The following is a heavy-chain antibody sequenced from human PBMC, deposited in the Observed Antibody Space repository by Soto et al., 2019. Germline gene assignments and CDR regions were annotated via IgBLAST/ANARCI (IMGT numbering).Heavy chain of an antibody. CDR3: ATSGSYLPIDY. J-gene: IGHJ4*02. Sequence: GGSLRLSCTASGFTFSDHYMDWVRQAPGKGLEWVGRSRNKANSYSTEYAGSVNGRFTISRDDSKNSLYLQMNSLKTEDTAVYYCATSGSYLPIDYWGQGTLVTVSS. CDR1: GFTFSDHY. D-gene: IGHD1-26*01. V-gene: IGHV3-72*01. CDR2: SRNKANSYST.